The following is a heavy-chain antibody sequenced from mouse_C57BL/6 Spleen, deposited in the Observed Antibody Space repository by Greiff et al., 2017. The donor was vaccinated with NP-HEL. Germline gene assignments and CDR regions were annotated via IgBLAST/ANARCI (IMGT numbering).Heavy chain of an antibody. J-gene: IGHJ4*01. Sequence: QVQLKQSGAELVKPGASVKISCKASGYAFSSYWMNWVKQRPGKGLEWIGQIYPGDGDTNYNGKFKGKATLTADKSSSTAYMQLSSLTSEDSAVYFCARGGYLYYAMDYWGQGTSVTVSS. D-gene: IGHD2-2*01. CDR1: GYAFSSYW. CDR3: ARGGYLYYAMDY. CDR2: IYPGDGDT. V-gene: IGHV1-80*01.